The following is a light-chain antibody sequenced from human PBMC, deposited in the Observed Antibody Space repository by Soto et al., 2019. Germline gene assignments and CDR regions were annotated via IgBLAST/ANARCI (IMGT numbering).Light chain of an antibody. J-gene: IGKJ1*01. CDR3: QQYHSYPAS. CDR2: DAF. Sequence: DLQMTQSPSSLSASVGDRVTITCRASQGISSFLAWFQQKPGKAPKSLIYDAFTLQSGVSSRFSGSGSDTHFTLTISSLQPEDFATYYCQQYHSYPASFGQGTKVEIK. CDR1: QGISSF. V-gene: IGKV1-16*01.